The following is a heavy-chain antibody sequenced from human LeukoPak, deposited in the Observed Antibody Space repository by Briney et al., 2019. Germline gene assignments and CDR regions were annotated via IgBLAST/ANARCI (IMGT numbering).Heavy chain of an antibody. Sequence: ASVKVSCKASGYTFTSYDINWVRQATGQGLEWMGWMNPNSGNTSYAQKFQGSVTMTRKTYISTAYTELSSLRSADAAVYYCARGVKYGEHGPWGQGTRVTVSS. D-gene: IGHD4-17*01. CDR2: MNPNSGNT. J-gene: IGHJ4*02. CDR3: ARGVKYGEHGP. CDR1: GYTFTSYD. V-gene: IGHV1-8*01.